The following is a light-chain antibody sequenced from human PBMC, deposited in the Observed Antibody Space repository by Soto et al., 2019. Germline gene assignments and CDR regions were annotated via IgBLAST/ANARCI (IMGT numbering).Light chain of an antibody. J-gene: IGKJ3*01. V-gene: IGKV3-20*01. CDR3: KQYGSSPFT. Sequence: EIVLTQSPGTLSLSPGERATLSCRASQSVSSSYLAWYQQKPGQAHRLLIYGASSRATGIPDRFSGSGSGTEFTLTIRSLEPEDFAVYYCKQYGSSPFTFGPGTKVDIK. CDR2: GAS. CDR1: QSVSSSY.